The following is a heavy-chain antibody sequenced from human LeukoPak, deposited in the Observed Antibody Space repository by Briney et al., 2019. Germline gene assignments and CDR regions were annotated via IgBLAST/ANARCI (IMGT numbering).Heavy chain of an antibody. CDR2: INPNSGGT. CDR3: ARGWILTGYYAPYHRPINYGMDV. CDR1: GYTFTGYY. V-gene: IGHV1-2*02. D-gene: IGHD3-9*01. Sequence: ASVKVSCKASGYTFTGYYMHWVRQAPGQGLEWMGWINPNSGGTNYAQKFQGRVTMTRDTSISTAYMGLSRLRSDDTAVYYCARGWILTGYYAPYHRPINYGMDVWGQGTTVTVSS. J-gene: IGHJ6*02.